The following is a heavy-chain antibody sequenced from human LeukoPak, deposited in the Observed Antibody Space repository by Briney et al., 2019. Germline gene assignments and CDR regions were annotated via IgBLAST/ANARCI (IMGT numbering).Heavy chain of an antibody. CDR2: IYTSGST. V-gene: IGHV4-4*07. J-gene: IGHJ3*02. CDR1: GGSISSYY. Sequence: SETLSLTCTVSGGSISSYYWSWIRQPAGKGLEWIGRIYTSGSTNYNPSLKSRVTIPVDKSKNQFSLKLSSVTAADTAVYYCARDLPDIVATDADAFDIWGQGTMVTVSS. CDR3: ARDLPDIVATDADAFDI. D-gene: IGHD5-12*01.